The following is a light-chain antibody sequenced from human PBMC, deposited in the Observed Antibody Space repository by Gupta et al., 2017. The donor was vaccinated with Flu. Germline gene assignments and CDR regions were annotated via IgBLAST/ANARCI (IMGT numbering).Light chain of an antibody. V-gene: IGKV3-11*01. CDR2: DAS. Sequence: ERATLSCRASQSVRSFLAWYQQKPGQAPRLLIYDASSRATGIPARFSGSGSGTDFTLTISSLEPEDFAVYYCQHRSNWPRYTFGQGTKLEVK. CDR3: QHRSNWPRYT. CDR1: QSVRSF. J-gene: IGKJ2*01.